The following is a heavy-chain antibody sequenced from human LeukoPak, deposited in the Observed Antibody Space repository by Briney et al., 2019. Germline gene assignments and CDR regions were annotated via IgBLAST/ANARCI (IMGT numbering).Heavy chain of an antibody. CDR2: INHSGST. D-gene: IGHD3-22*01. CDR3: ARDHYYYDSSGYYDEGPYYYYYMDV. J-gene: IGHJ6*03. V-gene: IGHV4-34*01. CDR1: GGSFSGYY. Sequence: SETLSLTCAVYGGSFSGYYWSWIRQPPGKGLEWIGEINHSGSTNYNPSLKSRVTISVDTSKNQFSLKLSSVTAADTAVYYCARDHYYYDSSGYYDEGPYYYYYMDVWGKGTSVTISS.